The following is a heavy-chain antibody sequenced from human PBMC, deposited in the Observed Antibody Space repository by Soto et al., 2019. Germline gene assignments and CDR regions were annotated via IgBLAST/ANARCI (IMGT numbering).Heavy chain of an antibody. J-gene: IGHJ6*02. CDR2: INAGNGNT. D-gene: IGHD2-21*01. V-gene: IGHV1-3*01. CDR1: GYTFTSYA. Sequence: QVQLVQSGAEVKKPGASVKVSCKASGYTFTSYAMHWVRQAPGQRLEWMGWINAGNGNTKYSQKFQGRVTITRDTSASTDYMELSSLRSEDTAVYYCARVIAGYYYYGMDVWGQGTTVTVSS. CDR3: ARVIAGYYYYGMDV.